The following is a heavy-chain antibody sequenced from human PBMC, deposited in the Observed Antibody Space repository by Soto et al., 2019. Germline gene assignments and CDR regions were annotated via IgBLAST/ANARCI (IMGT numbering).Heavy chain of an antibody. Sequence: GGSPRFSCTASGFTFNSHAMTWVRQAPGKGLEWVSGLSDSGSSTYYADSVKGRFTISRDNFMNTVFLQMNTLRVEDTAVYYCAKVSSSWYSGFFDLWGQGTLVTVSS. CDR3: AKVSSSWYSGFFDL. CDR2: LSDSGSST. D-gene: IGHD6-13*01. J-gene: IGHJ4*02. CDR1: GFTFNSHA. V-gene: IGHV3-23*01.